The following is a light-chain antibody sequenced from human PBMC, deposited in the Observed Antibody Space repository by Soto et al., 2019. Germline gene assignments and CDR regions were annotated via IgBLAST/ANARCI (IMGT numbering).Light chain of an antibody. J-gene: IGKJ4*01. Sequence: EIVMTQSPATLSVSPGERATLSCRASQSVSSNLAWYQQKPGQAPRILIYGASTRATGIPARFSGSGSGTDFTLTISSLQSEDFAVYYCQQYNKWPPLTFGGGTKVEIK. CDR1: QSVSSN. CDR2: GAS. V-gene: IGKV3-15*01. CDR3: QQYNKWPPLT.